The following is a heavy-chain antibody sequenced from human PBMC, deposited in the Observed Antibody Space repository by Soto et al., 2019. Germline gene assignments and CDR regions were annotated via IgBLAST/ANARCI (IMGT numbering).Heavy chain of an antibody. D-gene: IGHD2-8*02. V-gene: IGHV1-18*01. CDR1: GYTFTSYG. CDR2: ISAYNGNT. J-gene: IGHJ6*02. Sequence: QVQLVQSGAEVKKPGASVKVSCKASGYTFTSYGISWVRQAPGRGLEWMRWISAYNGNTNYAQKLQGRVTMTTDTSSSAGYMELGGLSSDDTAVYYCAGVDTDHHYYYCMDVWGRGSTVTVSS. CDR3: AGVDTDHHYYYCMDV.